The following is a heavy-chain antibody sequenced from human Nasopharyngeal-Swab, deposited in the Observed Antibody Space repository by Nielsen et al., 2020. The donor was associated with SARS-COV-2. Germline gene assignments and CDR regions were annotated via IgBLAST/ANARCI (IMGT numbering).Heavy chain of an antibody. CDR2: IWYDGSNK. D-gene: IGHD5-18*01. CDR3: AKQSWGYSYGYYFDY. CDR1: GFTFSSYG. V-gene: IGHV3-33*06. Sequence: GESLKISCAASGFTFSSYGMHWVRQAPGKGLEWVAVIWYDGSNKYYADSVKGRFTISRDNSKNTLYLQMNGLRAEDTAVYYCAKQSWGYSYGYYFDYWGQGTLVTVSS. J-gene: IGHJ4*02.